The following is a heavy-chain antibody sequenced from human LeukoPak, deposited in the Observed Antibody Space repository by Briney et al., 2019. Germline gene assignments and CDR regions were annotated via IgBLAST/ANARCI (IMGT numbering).Heavy chain of an antibody. CDR2: IYYGGTT. CDR3: ARAITVTAFDS. J-gene: IGHJ4*02. D-gene: IGHD4-17*01. V-gene: IGHV4-31*03. CDR1: GGSISSGGYY. Sequence: PSETLSLTCTVSGGSISSGGYYWGWIRQHPGRGLEWIGYIYYGGTTYYNPSLKSRITLSVDTSKNQFSLYLSSVTDADTAVYYCARAITVTAFDSWGQGTLVTVSA.